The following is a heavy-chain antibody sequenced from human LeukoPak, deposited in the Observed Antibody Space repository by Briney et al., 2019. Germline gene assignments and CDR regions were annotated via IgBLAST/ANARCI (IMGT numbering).Heavy chain of an antibody. D-gene: IGHD5-18*01. Sequence: GGSLRLSCAASGRSCSTDDMTWVPQAPGKVLGWGSYICSSTRAMYYAEALKGRLIMSRDDAENSLEAQMDSLRSEDTAIYYCASLLSGYSYGPFHHWGQGTLVTVSS. CDR2: ICSSTRAM. CDR3: ASLLSGYSYGPFHH. J-gene: IGHJ4*02. V-gene: IGHV3-48*03. CDR1: GRSCSTDD.